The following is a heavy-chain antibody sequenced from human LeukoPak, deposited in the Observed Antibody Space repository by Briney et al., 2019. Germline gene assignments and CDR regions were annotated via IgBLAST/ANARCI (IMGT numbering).Heavy chain of an antibody. V-gene: IGHV4-39*01. Sequence: SETLSLTGTVSGVSISSSSYYWGWLRPPPGTGLEWIGSIYYSGSTYYNPSLKSRVTISADTSKNQFSLKLSPVTAADTAVYYCARQEGSYYYDSSGYFAYWGQGTLVTVSS. J-gene: IGHJ4*02. CDR2: IYYSGST. D-gene: IGHD3-22*01. CDR1: GVSISSSSYY. CDR3: ARQEGSYYYDSSGYFAY.